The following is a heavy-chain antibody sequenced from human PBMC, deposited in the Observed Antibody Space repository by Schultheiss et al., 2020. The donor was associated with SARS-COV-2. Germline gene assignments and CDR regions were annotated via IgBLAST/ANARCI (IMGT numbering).Heavy chain of an antibody. CDR2: INHSGST. Sequence: GSLSLTCAVYGGSISSYYWSWIRQPPGKGLEWIGEINHSGSTNYNPSLKSRVTISVDTSKNQFSLKLSSVTAADTAVYYCARGGQGQLVRWRGYYYMDVWGKGTTVTVSS. D-gene: IGHD6-6*01. CDR3: ARGGQGQLVRWRGYYYMDV. J-gene: IGHJ6*03. V-gene: IGHV4-34*01. CDR1: GGSISSYY.